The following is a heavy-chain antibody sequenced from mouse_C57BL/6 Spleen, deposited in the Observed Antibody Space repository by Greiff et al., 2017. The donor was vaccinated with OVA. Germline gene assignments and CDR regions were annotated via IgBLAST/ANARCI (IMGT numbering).Heavy chain of an antibody. J-gene: IGHJ2*01. V-gene: IGHV1-64*01. CDR1: GYTFTSYW. CDR2: IHPNSGST. CDR3: ARDYGSSLNFDY. Sequence: VQLQQPGAELVKPGASVKLSCKASGYTFTSYWMHWVKQRPGQGLEWIGMIHPNSGSTNYNEKFQSKATLTVDKSSSTAYMQLSSLTSEDSAVDYCARDYGSSLNFDYWGQGTTLTVSS. D-gene: IGHD1-1*01.